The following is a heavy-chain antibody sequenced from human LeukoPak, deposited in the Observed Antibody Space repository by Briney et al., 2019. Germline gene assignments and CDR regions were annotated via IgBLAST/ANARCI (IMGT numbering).Heavy chain of an antibody. Sequence: ASVKVSCKASGYTFTSYDINWVRQATGQGLEWMGWMNPNSGNTGYAQKLQGRVTMTTDTSTSTAYMELRSLRSDDTAVYYCARDLLGGYSYGDAFDIWGQGTMVTVSS. J-gene: IGHJ3*02. V-gene: IGHV1-8*01. CDR2: MNPNSGNT. D-gene: IGHD5-18*01. CDR3: ARDLLGGYSYGDAFDI. CDR1: GYTFTSYD.